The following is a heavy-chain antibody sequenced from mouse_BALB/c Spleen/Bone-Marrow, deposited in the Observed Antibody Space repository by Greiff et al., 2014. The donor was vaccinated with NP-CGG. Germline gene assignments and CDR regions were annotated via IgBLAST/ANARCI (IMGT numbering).Heavy chain of an antibody. V-gene: IGHV5-9-3*01. J-gene: IGHJ1*01. D-gene: IGHD1-1*01. CDR3: ARQDYYGSSPHWYFDV. CDR2: ISSGGSYT. CDR1: GFTFSSYA. Sequence: EVKLVESGGGLVKPGGSLKLSCAASGFTFSSYAMSWVRQTPEKRLEWVATISSGGSYTYYADSVKGRFTISRDTAKNTLYLQMSSPRSEDTAIYYCARQDYYGSSPHWYFDVWGAGTTVTVSS.